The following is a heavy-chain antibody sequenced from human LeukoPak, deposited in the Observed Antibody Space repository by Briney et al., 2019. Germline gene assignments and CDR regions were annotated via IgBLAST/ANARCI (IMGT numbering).Heavy chain of an antibody. D-gene: IGHD2-2*01. Sequence: GGSLRLSCAASGFTVSTNYMNWVRQAPGKGLEWVAFIRYDGSNKYYADSVKGRFTISRDNSKNTLYLQMNSLRAEDTAMYYCAKDLRAVVIGSPLDYWGQGILVTVSS. CDR3: AKDLRAVVIGSPLDY. CDR2: IRYDGSNK. V-gene: IGHV3-30*02. CDR1: GFTVSTNY. J-gene: IGHJ4*02.